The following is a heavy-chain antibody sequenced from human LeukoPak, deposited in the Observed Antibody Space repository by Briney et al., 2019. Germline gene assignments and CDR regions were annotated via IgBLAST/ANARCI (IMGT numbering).Heavy chain of an antibody. J-gene: IGHJ2*01. V-gene: IGHV1-24*01. CDR3: ATHTLFADVAYFDL. Sequence: ASVKVSCRVSGYTLTELSMHWVRQAPGQGLEWMGSFDPEDGEAIYAQTFQGRVTMTEDTSTDTTYMELRSLRSEDTAVYYCATHTLFADVAYFDLWGRGTLVTVSS. D-gene: IGHD2-15*01. CDR2: FDPEDGEA. CDR1: GYTLTELS.